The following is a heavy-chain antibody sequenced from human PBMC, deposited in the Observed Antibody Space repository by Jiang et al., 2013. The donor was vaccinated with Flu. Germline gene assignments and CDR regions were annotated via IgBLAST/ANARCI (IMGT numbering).Heavy chain of an antibody. V-gene: IGHV1-3*04. J-gene: IGHJ4*02. CDR3: ARGARSVRKDFDY. Sequence: SGYTFFSHNIHWVRQAPGQRLEWMGWINTGNGNTKYSEIFQGGVTITRDTSASTVYMEVSSLRSEDTAVYYCARGARSVRKDFDYWGQGTLVTVSS. CDR1: GYTFFSHN. CDR2: INTGNGNT. D-gene: IGHD3-3*01.